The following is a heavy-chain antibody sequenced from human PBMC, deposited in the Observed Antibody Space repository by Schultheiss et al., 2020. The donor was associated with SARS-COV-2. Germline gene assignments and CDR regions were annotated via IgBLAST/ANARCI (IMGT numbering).Heavy chain of an antibody. D-gene: IGHD3-9*01. J-gene: IGHJ4*02. Sequence: GSLRLSCAVYGGSFSGYYWSWIRQPPGKGLEWIGEITHSGSTNYNPSLKSRVTISVDTSKNQFSLKLSSVTAADTAVYYCARGGARLRYFDWLLYPFDYWGQGTLVTVSS. V-gene: IGHV4-34*01. CDR2: ITHSGST. CDR3: ARGGARLRYFDWLLYPFDY. CDR1: GGSFSGYY.